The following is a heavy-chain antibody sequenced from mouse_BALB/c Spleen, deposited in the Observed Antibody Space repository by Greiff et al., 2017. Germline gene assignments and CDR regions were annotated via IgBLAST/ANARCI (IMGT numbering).Heavy chain of an antibody. V-gene: IGHV1-5*01. CDR3: TKANWDPFAY. J-gene: IGHJ3*01. CDR2: IYPGNSDT. D-gene: IGHD4-1*01. Sequence: VQLQQSGTVLARPGASVKMSCKASGYTFTSYWMHWVKQRPGQGLEWIGAIYPGNSDTSYNQKFKGKAKLTAVTSTSTAYMELSSLTNEDSAVYYCTKANWDPFAYWGQGTLVTVSA. CDR1: GYTFTSYW.